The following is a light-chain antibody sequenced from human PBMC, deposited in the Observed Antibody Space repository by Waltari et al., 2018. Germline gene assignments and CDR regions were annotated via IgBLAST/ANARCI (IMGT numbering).Light chain of an antibody. CDR3: QQNYTTPFT. CDR1: QSVLYSSNNKNY. V-gene: IGKV4-1*01. J-gene: IGKJ3*01. Sequence: DIVMTQSPDSLAVSLGERATINCKSSQSVLYSSNNKNYLAWYQQKPGQPPKLLIYWASTLESGVPDRFSGSGSGTDFTLTLSILQSEDVAVYYCQQNYTTPFTFVPGNKVYTK. CDR2: WAS.